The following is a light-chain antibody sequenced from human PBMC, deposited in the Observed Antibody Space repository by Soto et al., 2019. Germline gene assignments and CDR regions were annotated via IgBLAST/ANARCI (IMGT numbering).Light chain of an antibody. V-gene: IGLV2-14*03. Sequence: QSALTQPASVSGSPGQSITISCTGTSSDVGTYNYVSWYQHHPGKAPKVMIYDVNNRPSGVSNRFSGSKSGNTASLTISGLQAEDEADYYCSSYTSSSTVIFGGGTKLTVL. CDR3: SSYTSSSTVI. CDR2: DVN. J-gene: IGLJ2*01. CDR1: SSDVGTYNY.